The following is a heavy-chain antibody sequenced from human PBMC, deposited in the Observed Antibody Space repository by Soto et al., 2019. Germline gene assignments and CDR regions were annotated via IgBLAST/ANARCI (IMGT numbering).Heavy chain of an antibody. CDR2: IYYSGST. Sequence: KTSETLSLTCTVSGGSINSSSYYWGWIRQPPGKGLEWIGSIYYSGSTYYNPSLKSRVTISVDTSKNQFSLKLSSVTAADTAVYYCARARLYGDYYFDYWGQGTLVTVSS. CDR1: GGSINSSSYY. D-gene: IGHD4-17*01. V-gene: IGHV4-39*01. CDR3: ARARLYGDYYFDY. J-gene: IGHJ4*02.